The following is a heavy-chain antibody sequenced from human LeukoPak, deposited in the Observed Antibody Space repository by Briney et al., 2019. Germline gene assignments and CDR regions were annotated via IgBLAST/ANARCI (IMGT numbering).Heavy chain of an antibody. D-gene: IGHD5-12*01. V-gene: IGHV4-39*01. Sequence: SETLSLTCSVSGDSIAATSYYWAWIRQPPGKGLEWIGSIYYGGNINYDPSLQSRVTISIDTSKNQFSLSLTSLTAADTAVYFCARQIRYTYDPNWFHPWGQGTLVTVSS. CDR1: GDSIAATSYY. CDR2: IYYGGNI. J-gene: IGHJ5*02. CDR3: ARQIRYTYDPNWFHP.